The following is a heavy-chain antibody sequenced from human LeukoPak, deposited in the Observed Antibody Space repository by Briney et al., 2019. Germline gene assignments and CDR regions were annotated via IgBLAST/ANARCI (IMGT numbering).Heavy chain of an antibody. Sequence: TGGSLRLSCAASGFTVNSNSMSWVRQAPGKGLEWVTTITYDGSKKSYADSVKGRFTVSRDNSQNTLYLQINSLTVEDSAVYYCATEGAPGSSSWYSVAAWGQGTLVTVSS. CDR3: ATEGAPGSSSWYSVAA. D-gene: IGHD6-13*01. J-gene: IGHJ5*02. V-gene: IGHV3-30-3*01. CDR1: GFTVNSNS. CDR2: ITYDGSKK.